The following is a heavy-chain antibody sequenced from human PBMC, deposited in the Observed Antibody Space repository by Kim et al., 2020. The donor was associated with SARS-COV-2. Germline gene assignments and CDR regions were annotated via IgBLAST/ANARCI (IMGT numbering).Heavy chain of an antibody. D-gene: IGHD2-21*02. CDR2: ISSSSSYI. CDR1: GFTFSSYS. CDR3: ARSHDCYSVWCQGINNWFDP. Sequence: GGSLRLSCAASGFTFSSYSMNWVRQAPGKGLEWVSSISSSSSYIYYADSVKGRFTISRDNAKNSLYLQMNSLRAEDTAVYYCARSHDCYSVWCQGINNWFDPWGQGTLVTVSS. V-gene: IGHV3-21*01. J-gene: IGHJ5*02.